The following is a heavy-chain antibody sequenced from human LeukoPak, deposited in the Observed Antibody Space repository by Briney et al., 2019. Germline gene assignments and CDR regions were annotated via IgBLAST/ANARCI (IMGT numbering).Heavy chain of an antibody. Sequence: PSETLSLTCTVSGYSISSDYYWGWIRQPPGKGLEWIGSIHHSGSTYYNPSLKSRVTISVDTSNNQFSLYLSSVTAADTAVYYCARRYYYYYYMDVWGKGTTVTVSS. CDR2: IHHSGST. CDR3: ARRYYYYYYMDV. J-gene: IGHJ6*03. V-gene: IGHV4-38-2*02. CDR1: GYSISSDYY.